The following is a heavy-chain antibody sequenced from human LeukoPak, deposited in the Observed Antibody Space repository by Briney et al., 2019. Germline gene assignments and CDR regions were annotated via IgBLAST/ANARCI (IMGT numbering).Heavy chain of an antibody. Sequence: GGSLRLSCTTSGFNFRAYWMGWVRQAPGKGLEWVSAISGSGGSTYYADSVKGRFTISRDNSKNTLYLQMNSLRAEDTAVYYCAKDRTYDFWSGHEGNYFDYWGQGTLVTVSS. D-gene: IGHD3-3*01. J-gene: IGHJ4*02. CDR2: ISGSGGST. V-gene: IGHV3-23*01. CDR3: AKDRTYDFWSGHEGNYFDY. CDR1: GFNFRAYW.